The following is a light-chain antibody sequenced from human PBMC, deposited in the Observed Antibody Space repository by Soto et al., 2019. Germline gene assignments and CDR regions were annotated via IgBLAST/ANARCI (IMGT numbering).Light chain of an antibody. CDR1: QSVTSNY. V-gene: IGKV3-20*01. CDR2: GAS. J-gene: IGKJ1*01. Sequence: EVVLTQSPCTLSLSPGERATLSCGASQSVTSNYLAWYQQEPGQAPRLLIFGASIRVKGIPDRFIGSGSGTDFTVTISRLEPEDFAVYYCQHYVTSLTTFGQGTKVDI. CDR3: QHYVTSLTT.